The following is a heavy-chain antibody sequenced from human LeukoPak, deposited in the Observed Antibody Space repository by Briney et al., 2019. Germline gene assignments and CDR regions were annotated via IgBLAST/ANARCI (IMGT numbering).Heavy chain of an antibody. CDR2: CDSDGSGT. J-gene: IGHJ3*02. CDR1: GFTFSSYD. V-gene: IGHV3-74*01. D-gene: IGHD3-16*01. CDR3: ATSSVWGGAFNI. Sequence: GGSLRLSCAASGFTFSSYDMHWVRQAPGKGLMWVSRCDSDGSGTTYVDSVKGRFTVSRDNAKSTLYLQMSSLRAEDTAVYYCATSSVWGGAFNIWGQGTMVTLSS.